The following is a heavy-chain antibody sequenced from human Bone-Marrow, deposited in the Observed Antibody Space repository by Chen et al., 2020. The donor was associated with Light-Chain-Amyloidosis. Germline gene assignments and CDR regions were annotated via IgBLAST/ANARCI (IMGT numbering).Heavy chain of an antibody. CDR3: STDPAIASAGTVAHFYF. Sequence: EVQLVESGGDLVQPGGSLRLSCAASGFTFGTYWMSGVRQTPGKGLEWVANINQGGTTKYYVDSAKRRFTISRNNAKNSLYLQMTSLSADDTAVYYCSTDPAIASAGTVAHFYFWGQGTLVTVSS. CDR2: INQGGTTK. J-gene: IGHJ4*02. V-gene: IGHV3-7*01. CDR1: GFTFGTYW. D-gene: IGHD6-13*01.